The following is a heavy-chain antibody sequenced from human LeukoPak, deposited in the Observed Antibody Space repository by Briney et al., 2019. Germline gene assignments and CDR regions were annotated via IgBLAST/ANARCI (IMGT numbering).Heavy chain of an antibody. J-gene: IGHJ4*02. CDR2: ITSSSSTI. CDR1: GFTFSSYS. D-gene: IGHD3-16*02. Sequence: PGGSLRLSCSASGFTFSSYSMNWVRQAPGKGLEWVSYITSSSSTIYYADSVKGRFTIFRDNAKNSLYLQMNSLRDEDTAVYYCATLPMITFGGIIENFDYWGQGTLVTVSS. V-gene: IGHV3-48*02. CDR3: ATLPMITFGGIIENFDY.